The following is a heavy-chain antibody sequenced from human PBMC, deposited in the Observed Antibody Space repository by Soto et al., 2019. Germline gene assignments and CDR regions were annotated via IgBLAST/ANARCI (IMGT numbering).Heavy chain of an antibody. J-gene: IGHJ5*02. CDR3: TRLRYAPSYCGSGSYPKWFDP. CDR1: GYTFTSYG. Sequence: SVKVSCKASGYTFTSYGISWVRQAPGQGLEWMGWISAYNGNTNYAQKLQGRVTMTIDTSTSTVYMEVRRLRSAATAVYYCTRLRYAPSYCGSGSYPKWFDPWGQGTLVTVSS. CDR2: ISAYNGNT. D-gene: IGHD3-10*01. V-gene: IGHV1-18*01.